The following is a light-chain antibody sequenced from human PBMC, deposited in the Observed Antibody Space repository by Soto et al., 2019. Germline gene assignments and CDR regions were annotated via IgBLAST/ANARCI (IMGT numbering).Light chain of an antibody. CDR2: LGS. J-gene: IGKJ2*01. CDR3: MQALQAPYT. V-gene: IGKV2-28*01. CDR1: QSLLHSNGYNY. Sequence: DMVMTQSPLSLPVTPGEPASISCRSSQSLLHSNGYNYLDCYLQKPGQSPQLLIFLGSNRASGVPDRFSGSGSGTDFTLKISRVEAEDVGVYYCMQALQAPYTFGLGTKLEIK.